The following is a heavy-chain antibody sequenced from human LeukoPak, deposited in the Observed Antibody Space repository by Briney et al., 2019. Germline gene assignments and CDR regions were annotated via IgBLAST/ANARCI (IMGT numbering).Heavy chain of an antibody. Sequence: PGGSLRLSCAASGFTFSSYEMHWVRQAPGKGLEWISYISSSGSTIYSADSVKGRFTISRDNAKNSLYLQMNSLRAEDTAVYYCARVHYNTAMVDIDYWGQGTLVTVSS. V-gene: IGHV3-48*03. CDR1: GFTFSSYE. D-gene: IGHD5-18*01. J-gene: IGHJ4*02. CDR2: ISSSGSTI. CDR3: ARVHYNTAMVDIDY.